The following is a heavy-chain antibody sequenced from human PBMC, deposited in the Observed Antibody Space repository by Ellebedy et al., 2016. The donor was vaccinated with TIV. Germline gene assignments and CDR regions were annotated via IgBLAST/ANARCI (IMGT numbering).Heavy chain of an antibody. V-gene: IGHV3-23*01. CDR3: AKDDIVVVRAAASYYYYYVMDV. CDR2: ISGTGGST. J-gene: IGHJ6*02. CDR1: GFTFSSYA. Sequence: GESLKISCAASGFTFSSYAMSWVRQAPGKGLEWVSAISGTGGSTYYADSVKGRFTISRDNSKNTLYLQMNSLSAEDTAVFYCAKDDIVVVRAAASYYYYYVMDVWGQGTTVTVSS. D-gene: IGHD2-2*01.